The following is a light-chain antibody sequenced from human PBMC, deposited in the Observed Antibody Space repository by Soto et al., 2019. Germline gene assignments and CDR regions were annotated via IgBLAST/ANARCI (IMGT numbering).Light chain of an antibody. CDR1: QSVSSN. CDR2: GAS. Sequence: EIVMTQSPATLSVSPGERATLSCRASQSVSSNLAWYQQKPGQAPRLLIYGASTRATGIPARFSGSGSGTEFTLTISSLQSEDFAVYYCTQYNNWWTFGQGTKVEIK. CDR3: TQYNNWWT. J-gene: IGKJ1*01. V-gene: IGKV3-15*01.